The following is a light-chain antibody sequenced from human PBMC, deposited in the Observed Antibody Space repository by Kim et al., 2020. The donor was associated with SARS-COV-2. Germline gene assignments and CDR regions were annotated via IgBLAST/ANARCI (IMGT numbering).Light chain of an antibody. CDR2: LNSDGGH. Sequence: QLVLTQSPSASASLGASVKFTCTLSSGHSSYAIAWHQQQPEKGPRYLMKLNSDGGHNKGDGIPDRFSGSSSGAERYLTISSLQSEDEADYYCQTWGTGLGVFGGGTQLTVL. V-gene: IGLV4-69*01. J-gene: IGLJ3*02. CDR3: QTWGTGLGV. CDR1: SGHSSYA.